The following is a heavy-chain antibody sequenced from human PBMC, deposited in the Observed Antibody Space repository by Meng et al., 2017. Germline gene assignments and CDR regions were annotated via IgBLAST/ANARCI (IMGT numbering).Heavy chain of an antibody. CDR3: ARSHSVTIVAFDY. CDR2: NNNSGST. V-gene: IGHV4-34*01. J-gene: IGHJ4*02. Sequence: HGQLQQCGAALLNPSDTLYLTLAGYVGYFRGYVWSWIRKPPGKGLEWIGENNNSGSTNYNPSLKSRVTMSLDTSKNQSSLRLSSVTAADTAVYYCARSHSVTIVAFDYWGQGTLVTVSS. D-gene: IGHD4-17*01. CDR1: VGYFRGYV.